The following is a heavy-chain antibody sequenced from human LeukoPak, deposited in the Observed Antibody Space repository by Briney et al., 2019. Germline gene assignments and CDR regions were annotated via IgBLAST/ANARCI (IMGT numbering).Heavy chain of an antibody. D-gene: IGHD5-24*01. CDR2: ISESSSHT. Sequence: GGSLRLSCAASGFTFSSYAMTWVRQAPGKGLEWVSYISESSSHTYNADSVKGRFTISRDNAKNSLYLQMNSLRVEDTGIYYCARDRAVKARIGGMDVWGQGTTVIVSS. CDR3: ARDRAVKARIGGMDV. CDR1: GFTFSSYA. J-gene: IGHJ6*02. V-gene: IGHV3-21*06.